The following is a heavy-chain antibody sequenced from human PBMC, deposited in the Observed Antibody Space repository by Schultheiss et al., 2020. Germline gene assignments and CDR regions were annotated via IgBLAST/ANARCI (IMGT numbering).Heavy chain of an antibody. CDR3: ARDSQYSSGWHEDYYGMDV. V-gene: IGHV3-30-3*01. CDR1: GFTFSSYA. D-gene: IGHD6-19*01. Sequence: GGSLRLSCAASGFTFSSYAMHWVRQAPGKGLDWVAVISYDGSTKYDADSVKGRFTISRDNAKNSLYLQMNSLRDEDTAVYYCARDSQYSSGWHEDYYGMDVWGQGTTVTVSS. CDR2: ISYDGSTK. J-gene: IGHJ6*02.